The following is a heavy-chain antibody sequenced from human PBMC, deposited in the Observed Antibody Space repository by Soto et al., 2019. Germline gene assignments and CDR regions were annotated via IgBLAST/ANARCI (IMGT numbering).Heavy chain of an antibody. CDR3: AREREIGQLVDY. V-gene: IGHV3-21*01. CDR2: ISSSSSYI. J-gene: IGHJ4*02. D-gene: IGHD6-6*01. Sequence: GGSLRLSCAASGFTFSSYSMNWVRQAPGKGLEWVSSISSSSSYIYCADSVKGRFTISRDNAKNSLYLQMNSLRAEDAAVYYCAREREIGQLVDYWGQGTLVTVSS. CDR1: GFTFSSYS.